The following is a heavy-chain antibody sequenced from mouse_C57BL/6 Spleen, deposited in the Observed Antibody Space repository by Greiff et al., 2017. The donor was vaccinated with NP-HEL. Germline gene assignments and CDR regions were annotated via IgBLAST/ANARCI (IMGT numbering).Heavy chain of an antibody. V-gene: IGHV1-42*01. Sequence: EVQLQQSGAELVKPGASVKISCKASGYSFTGYYMNWVKQSPGKGLEWIGEINPSSGGTTYNKKFKAKATLTVDKSSSTASMQLKSLTSENSAVFYCGRRGLDYDCDRSWFAYWGQGTLVTVSA. CDR3: GRRGLDYDCDRSWFAY. D-gene: IGHD2-4*01. J-gene: IGHJ3*01. CDR1: GYSFTGYY. CDR2: INPSSGGT.